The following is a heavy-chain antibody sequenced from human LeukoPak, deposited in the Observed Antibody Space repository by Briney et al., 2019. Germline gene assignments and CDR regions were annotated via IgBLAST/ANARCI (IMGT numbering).Heavy chain of an antibody. D-gene: IGHD2-2*01. Sequence: SETLSLTCTVSGGSINSYYWSWIRQPPGRGLEWIEYMYNSGSTYYNPSLKSRVTISGDTSKNQFSLKLTSVTAADTAVYYCARLGGPAAVDYWGQGTLVTVSS. CDR1: GGSINSYY. CDR3: ARLGGPAAVDY. CDR2: MYNSGST. J-gene: IGHJ4*02. V-gene: IGHV4-59*01.